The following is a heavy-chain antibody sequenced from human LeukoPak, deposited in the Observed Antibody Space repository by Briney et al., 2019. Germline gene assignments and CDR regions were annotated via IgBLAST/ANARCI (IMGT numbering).Heavy chain of an antibody. V-gene: IGHV3-33*01. J-gene: IGHJ6*02. CDR2: IWYDGSNK. CDR3: ASDPGRYYGMDV. CDR1: GFTFSSYG. Sequence: PGGSLRLSCAASGFTFSSYGMHWVRQAPGKGLEWVAVIWYDGSNKYYADSVKGRFTISRDNSKNTLYLQMNSLRAEDTAVYYCASDPGRYYGMDVWGQGTTVTVSS.